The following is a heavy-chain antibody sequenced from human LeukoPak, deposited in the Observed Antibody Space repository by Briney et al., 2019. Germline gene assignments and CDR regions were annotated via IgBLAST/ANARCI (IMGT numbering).Heavy chain of an antibody. CDR1: GFTFSSYS. V-gene: IGHV3-23*01. J-gene: IGHJ5*02. CDR3: ARDLNWFDP. CDR2: ISSSGGST. Sequence: GGSLRLSCAASGFTFSSYSMNWVRQAPGKGLEWVSAISSSGGSTYYADSVKGRFTISRDNSKNTLYLQMNSLRAEDTAVYYCARDLNWFDPWGQGTLVTVSS.